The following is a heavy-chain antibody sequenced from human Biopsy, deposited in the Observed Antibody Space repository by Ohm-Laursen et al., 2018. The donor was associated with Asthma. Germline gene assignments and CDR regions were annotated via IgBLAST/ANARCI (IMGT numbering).Heavy chain of an antibody. Sequence: SQRPSCAASGFSFCDFFMTWGRQAPGKGLERVASSSSSGSTKYPSESVLGRCTISRDNTEKSMTLELRSLRVEASALYYCARVLESSSQGPFYYFTLDVWGQGTPVAVSS. CDR2: SSSSGSTK. D-gene: IGHD6-13*01. CDR1: GFSFCDFF. V-gene: IGHV3-11*01. J-gene: IGHJ6*02. CDR3: ARVLESSSQGPFYYFTLDV.